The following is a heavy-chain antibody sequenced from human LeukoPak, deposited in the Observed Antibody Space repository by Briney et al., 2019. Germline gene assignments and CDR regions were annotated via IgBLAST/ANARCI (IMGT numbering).Heavy chain of an antibody. CDR1: GFTFSSYA. CDR3: AKARSGLLWFGELKGDWFDP. CDR2: ISYDGSNK. V-gene: IGHV3-30*04. J-gene: IGHJ5*02. D-gene: IGHD3-10*01. Sequence: PGRSLRLSCAASGFTFSSYAMHWVRQAPGKGLEWVAVISYDGSNKYYADSVKGRFTISRDNSKNTLYLQMNSLRAEDTAVYYCAKARSGLLWFGELKGDWFDPWGQGTLVTVSS.